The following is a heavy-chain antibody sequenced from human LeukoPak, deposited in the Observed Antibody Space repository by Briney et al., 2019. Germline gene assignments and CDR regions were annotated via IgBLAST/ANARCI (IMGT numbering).Heavy chain of an antibody. J-gene: IGHJ5*02. CDR3: ARVTDPRYNWFDP. CDR2: SHASGST. CDR1: GGSISSYY. D-gene: IGHD2-21*02. Sequence: SETLSLTRTVSGGSISSYYWTWIRQPAGEGPEWIGRSHASGSTNYNPSLKSRVNMSVDTSKNQFSLRLNSVTAADTAVYYCARVTDPRYNWFDPWGQGTLVTVSS. V-gene: IGHV4-4*07.